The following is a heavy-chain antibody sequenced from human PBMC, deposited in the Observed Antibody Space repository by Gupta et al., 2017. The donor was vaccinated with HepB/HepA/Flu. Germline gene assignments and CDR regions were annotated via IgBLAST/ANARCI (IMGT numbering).Heavy chain of an antibody. Sequence: PGASVKVSCQASGYTFTSYAMHWVRQAPGQRLEWMGWINAGNGNTKYSQKFQGRVTITRDTSASTAYMELSSLRSEDXAVYYCARGGTAMVFLGAFDIWGQGTMVTVSS. CDR2: INAGNGNT. J-gene: IGHJ3*02. D-gene: IGHD5-18*01. V-gene: IGHV1-3*01. CDR3: ARGGTAMVFLGAFDI. CDR1: GYTFTSYA.